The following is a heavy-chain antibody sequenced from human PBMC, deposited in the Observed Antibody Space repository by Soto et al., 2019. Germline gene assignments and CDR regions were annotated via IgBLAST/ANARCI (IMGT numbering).Heavy chain of an antibody. CDR3: ARLGYCSSTSCRHFDY. CDR1: GGSISSYY. Sequence: SETLSLTCTVSGGSISSYYWSWIRQPPGKGLEWIGYIYYSGSTNYNPSLKSRVTISVDTSKNQFSLKLSSVTAADTAVFFCARLGYCSSTSCRHFDYWGQGTLVTVSS. V-gene: IGHV4-59*08. J-gene: IGHJ4*02. D-gene: IGHD2-2*01. CDR2: IYYSGST.